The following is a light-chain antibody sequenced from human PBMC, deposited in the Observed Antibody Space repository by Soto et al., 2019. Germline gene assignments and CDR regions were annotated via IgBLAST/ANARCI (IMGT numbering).Light chain of an antibody. CDR3: QQYNNWPPT. Sequence: ELVMTQSPATLSVSPGERATLSCRASQSVSSNLAWYQQKPGQAPRLLIYGASTRATGIPASFSGSGSGTEFTLTITSLQSEDFAVYYCQQYNNWPPTFGPGNKVDIK. V-gene: IGKV3-15*01. J-gene: IGKJ3*01. CDR1: QSVSSN. CDR2: GAS.